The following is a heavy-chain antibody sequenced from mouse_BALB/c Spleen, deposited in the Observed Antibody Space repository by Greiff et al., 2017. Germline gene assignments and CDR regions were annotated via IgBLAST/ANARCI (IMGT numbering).Heavy chain of an antibody. Sequence: EVMLVESGPSLVKPSQTLSLTCSVTGDSITSGYWNWIRKFPGNKLEYMGYISYSGSTYYNPSLKSRISITRDTSKNQYYLQLNSVTTEDTATYYCARSYYRYDEAWFAYWGQGTLVTVSA. D-gene: IGHD2-14*01. J-gene: IGHJ3*01. CDR3: ARSYYRYDEAWFAY. CDR2: ISYSGST. CDR1: GDSITSGY. V-gene: IGHV3-8*02.